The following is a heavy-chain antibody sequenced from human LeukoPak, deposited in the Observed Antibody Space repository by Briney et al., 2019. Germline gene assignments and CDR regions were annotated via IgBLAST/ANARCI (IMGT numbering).Heavy chain of an antibody. CDR1: GFTFDDYA. Sequence: GGSLRLSCAASGFTFDDYAMHWVRQAPGKGLEWVSGISWNSGSIGYADSVKGRFTISRDNAKNSLYLQMNSLRAEDTALYYCARGARIDYWGQGTLVTVSS. CDR2: ISWNSGSI. CDR3: ARGARIDY. J-gene: IGHJ4*02. V-gene: IGHV3-9*01. D-gene: IGHD1-26*01.